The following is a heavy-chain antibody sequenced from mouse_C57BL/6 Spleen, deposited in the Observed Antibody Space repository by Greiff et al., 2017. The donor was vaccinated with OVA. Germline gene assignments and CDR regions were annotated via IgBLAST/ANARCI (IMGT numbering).Heavy chain of an antibody. J-gene: IGHJ3*01. CDR1: GFNIKDYY. V-gene: IGHV14-2*01. CDR3: ARSPGAQATVPFAY. D-gene: IGHD3-2*02. CDR2: IAPEDGET. Sequence: VQLKESGAELVKPGASVQLSCTASGFNIKDYYMHWVKQRTEQGLEWIGRIAPEDGETNYAPTFPGKATITADTSSNTAYLQLSSLTSEDTAVYYGARSPGAQATVPFAYWGQGTLVTVSA.